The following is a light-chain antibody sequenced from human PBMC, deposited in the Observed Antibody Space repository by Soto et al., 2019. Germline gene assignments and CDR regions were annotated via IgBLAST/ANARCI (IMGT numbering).Light chain of an antibody. V-gene: IGLV2-14*01. CDR3: SSYTSSDTPYV. Sequence: QSALTQPASVSGSPGQSITISCTGTSSDVGDYKYVSWYQQHPDKAPKLIIFVNSNRPSGVSNRFSGSKSGNTASLTISGLKAEDEADYYCSSYTSSDTPYVFGTGTKVTVL. CDR1: SSDVGDYKY. J-gene: IGLJ1*01. CDR2: VNS.